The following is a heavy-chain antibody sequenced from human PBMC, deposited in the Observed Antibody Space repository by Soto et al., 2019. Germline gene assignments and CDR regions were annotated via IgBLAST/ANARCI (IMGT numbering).Heavy chain of an antibody. Sequence: ASVKVSCKASGYTFTSYSIHWVRQAPGQGLEWIGWINTDNGDAKYSQKFQGRVTVTRDTSATTAYMEVSSVRAVYKCVYYSARAQGYFVYWGLGTLVTVSS. J-gene: IGHJ4*03. CDR2: INTDNGDA. V-gene: IGHV1-3*04. CDR3: ARAQGYFVY. CDR1: GYTFTSYS.